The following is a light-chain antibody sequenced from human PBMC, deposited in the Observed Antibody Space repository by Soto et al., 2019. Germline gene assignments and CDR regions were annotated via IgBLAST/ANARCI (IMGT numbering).Light chain of an antibody. CDR2: DVS. CDR1: SSDVGGYNY. Sequence: QSALTQPASVSGSPGQSITISCTGTSSDVGGYNYVSWYQQHPGKAPKRLIYDVSNRPSGVSNRFSGSTTGNTASLTISGLQAEDEADYYCSSSTSSSTTVVFGGGTQLTVL. V-gene: IGLV2-14*01. CDR3: SSSTSSSTTVV. J-gene: IGLJ2*01.